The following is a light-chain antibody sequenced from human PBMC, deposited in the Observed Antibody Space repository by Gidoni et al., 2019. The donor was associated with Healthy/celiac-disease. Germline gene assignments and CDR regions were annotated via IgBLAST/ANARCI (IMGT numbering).Light chain of an antibody. CDR3: QQRSNWLT. J-gene: IGKJ4*01. Sequence: EIVLTQSPATLSLSPGERATLSCRASQSVSSYLAWYQQKPGQAPRLLIYDASNRATGIPARFSGSGSVTDFTLTISSLEPEDFAVYYFQQRSNWLTFGGGTKVEIK. CDR2: DAS. V-gene: IGKV3-11*01. CDR1: QSVSSY.